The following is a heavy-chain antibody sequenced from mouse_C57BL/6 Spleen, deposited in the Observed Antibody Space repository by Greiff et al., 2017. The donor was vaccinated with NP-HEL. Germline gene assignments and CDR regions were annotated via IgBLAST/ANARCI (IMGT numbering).Heavy chain of an antibody. CDR3: TRILYNDLYFDY. V-gene: IGHV1-15*01. CDR2: IDPETGGT. Sequence: VKLMESGAELVRPGASVTLSCKASGYTFTDYEMHWVKQTPVHGLEWIGAIDPETGGTAYNQKFKGKAILTADKSSSTAYMELRSLTSEDSAVYYCTRILYNDLYFDYWGQGTTLTVSS. CDR1: GYTFTDYE. D-gene: IGHD1-3*01. J-gene: IGHJ2*01.